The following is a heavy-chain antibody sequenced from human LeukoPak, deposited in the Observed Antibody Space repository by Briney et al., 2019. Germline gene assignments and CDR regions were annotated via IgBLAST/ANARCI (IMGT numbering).Heavy chain of an antibody. Sequence: SVKVSCKASGGTFSSYAISWVRQAPGQGLEWMGGIIPIFGTANYAQKFQGRVTITADESTSTAYMELSSLRSEDTAVYYRARVLESYCGGDCSFDYWGQGTLVTVSS. D-gene: IGHD2-21*02. CDR2: IIPIFGTA. CDR3: ARVLESYCGGDCSFDY. V-gene: IGHV1-69*13. CDR1: GGTFSSYA. J-gene: IGHJ4*02.